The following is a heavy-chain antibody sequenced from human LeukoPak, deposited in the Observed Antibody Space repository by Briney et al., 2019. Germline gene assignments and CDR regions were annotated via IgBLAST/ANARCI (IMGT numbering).Heavy chain of an antibody. CDR2: IYYSGST. Sequence: SETLSLTCTVSGGSISSHYWSWIRQAPGKGLEWIGYIYYSGSTNYNPSLKSRVTISVDTSKNQFSLKLSSVTAADTAMYYCARLVGDIAVSGTSWFDPWGQGTLVTVSS. CDR3: ARLVGDIAVSGTSWFDP. D-gene: IGHD6-19*01. V-gene: IGHV4-59*11. J-gene: IGHJ5*02. CDR1: GGSISSHY.